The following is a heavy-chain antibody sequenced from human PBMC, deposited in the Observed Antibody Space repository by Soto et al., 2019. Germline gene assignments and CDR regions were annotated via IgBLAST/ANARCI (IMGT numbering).Heavy chain of an antibody. V-gene: IGHV4-59*01. Sequence: SETLSLTCTVSGGSISSYYWSWIRQPPGKGLEWIGYIYYSGSTNYNPSLKSRVTISVDTSKNQFSLMLSSVTAADTAVYYWAREGTNDILTGYYPHYYMDVWGKGTTVTVSS. CDR1: GGSISSYY. J-gene: IGHJ6*03. CDR3: AREGTNDILTGYYPHYYMDV. CDR2: IYYSGST. D-gene: IGHD3-9*01.